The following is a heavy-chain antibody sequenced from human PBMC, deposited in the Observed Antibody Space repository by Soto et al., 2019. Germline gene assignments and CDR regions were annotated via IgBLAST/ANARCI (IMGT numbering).Heavy chain of an antibody. CDR2: IYHSGST. CDR1: GGSVSSSNW. V-gene: IGHV4-4*02. D-gene: IGHD5-18*01. CDR3: AAIRGYSYGHRSY. Sequence: PSETLSLTCAVSGGSVSSSNWWSWVRQPPGKGLEWIGEIYHSGSTNYNPSLKSRVTISVDKSKNQFSLKLSSVTAADTAVYYCAAIRGYSYGHRSYWGQGTLVTVSS. J-gene: IGHJ4*02.